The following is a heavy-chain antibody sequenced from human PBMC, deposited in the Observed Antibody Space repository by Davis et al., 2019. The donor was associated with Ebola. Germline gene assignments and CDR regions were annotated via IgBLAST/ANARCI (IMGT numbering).Heavy chain of an antibody. Sequence: SVKVSCKASGGTFSSYAISWVRQAPGQGLEWMGRIIPILGIANYAQKFQGRVTITADKSTSTAYMELSSLRSEDTAVYYCARAGYYDYIWGSFDYWGQGTLVTVSS. J-gene: IGHJ4*02. CDR1: GGTFSSYA. CDR3: ARAGYYDYIWGSFDY. V-gene: IGHV1-69*04. D-gene: IGHD3-16*01. CDR2: IIPILGIA.